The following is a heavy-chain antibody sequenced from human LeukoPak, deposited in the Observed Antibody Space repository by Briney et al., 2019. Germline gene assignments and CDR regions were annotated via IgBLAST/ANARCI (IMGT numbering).Heavy chain of an antibody. V-gene: IGHV3-30*04. CDR3: ARGVVPAANPWFDP. J-gene: IGHJ5*02. CDR1: GFTFSSYA. CDR2: ISYDGSNK. Sequence: GRSLRLSCAASGFTFSSYAMHWVRQAPGKGLEWVAVISYDGSNKYYADSVKGRFTISRDNSKNTVYLQMNSLRAEDTAVYYCARGVVPAANPWFDPWGQGTLVTVSS. D-gene: IGHD2-2*01.